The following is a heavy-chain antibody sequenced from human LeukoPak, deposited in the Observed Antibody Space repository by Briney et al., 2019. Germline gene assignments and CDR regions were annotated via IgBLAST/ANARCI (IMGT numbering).Heavy chain of an antibody. V-gene: IGHV3-21*01. CDR1: GFTFSSYS. CDR3: ARVGSGSYYNLLSGQTYYYYGMDV. D-gene: IGHD3-10*01. J-gene: IGHJ6*02. CDR2: ISSSSSYI. Sequence: AGGSLRLSCAASGFTFSSYSMNWVRQAPGKGLEWVSSISSSSSYIYYADSVKGRFTISRDNAKNSLYLQMNSLRAEDTAVYYCARVGSGSYYNLLSGQTYYYYGMDVWGQGTTVTVSS.